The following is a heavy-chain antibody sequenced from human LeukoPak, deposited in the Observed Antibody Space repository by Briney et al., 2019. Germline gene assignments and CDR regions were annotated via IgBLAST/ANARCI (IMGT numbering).Heavy chain of an antibody. CDR2: ISSSSDYI. Sequence: GGSLRLSCAASGFTFSSYSMNWVRQAPGKGLEWVSSISSSSDYIYYADSVKGRFTISRDNSKNTLYLQMSSLRAEDTAVYYCAKDAGHCSGGSCYPKFDYWGQGTLVTVSS. CDR1: GFTFSSYS. J-gene: IGHJ4*02. CDR3: AKDAGHCSGGSCYPKFDY. D-gene: IGHD2-15*01. V-gene: IGHV3-21*04.